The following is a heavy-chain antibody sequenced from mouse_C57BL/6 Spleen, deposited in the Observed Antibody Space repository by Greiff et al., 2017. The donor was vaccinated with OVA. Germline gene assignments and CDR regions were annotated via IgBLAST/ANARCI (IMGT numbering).Heavy chain of an antibody. V-gene: IGHV1-69*01. CDR2: IDPSDSYT. CDR3: ARLYYYGMDY. J-gene: IGHJ4*01. CDR1: GYTFTSYW. Sequence: QVQLQQPGAELVMPGASVKLSCKASGYTFTSYWMHWVKQRPGQGLEWIGEIDPSDSYTNYNQKFKGKSTLTVDKSSSTAYMQLSSLTSEDSAVYYCARLYYYGMDYWGQGTSVTVSS.